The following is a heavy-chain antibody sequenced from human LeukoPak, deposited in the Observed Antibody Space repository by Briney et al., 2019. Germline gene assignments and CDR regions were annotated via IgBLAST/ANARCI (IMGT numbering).Heavy chain of an antibody. V-gene: IGHV3-23*01. Sequence: GGSLRLSCAASGFTFSDYAVSWVRQAPGKGPEWVSAITGGGDVTSYADSVKGRFTISRDNSKNTLYLQMDSLRVDNTALYYCAKVGWVGYWGQGTLVTVSS. CDR1: GFTFSDYA. D-gene: IGHD6-19*01. J-gene: IGHJ4*02. CDR2: ITGGGDVT. CDR3: AKVGWVGY.